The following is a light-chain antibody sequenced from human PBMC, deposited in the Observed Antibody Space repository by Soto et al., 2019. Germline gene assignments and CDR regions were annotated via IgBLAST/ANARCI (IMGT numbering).Light chain of an antibody. CDR3: QQRNVWPPIT. J-gene: IGKJ5*01. V-gene: IGKV3-11*01. CDR2: DST. CDR1: QSIHTS. Sequence: VLTQSPATLSLSPGERATLSCRASQSIHTSLAWYQQTSGKPPRLVIYDSTLRANGVPDRFGGSRSGTEFTLTINSLEPEDFAVYYCQQRNVWPPITFGQGTRREIK.